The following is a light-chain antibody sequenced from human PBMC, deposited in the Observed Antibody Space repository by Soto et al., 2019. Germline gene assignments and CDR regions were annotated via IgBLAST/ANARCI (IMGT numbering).Light chain of an antibody. Sequence: QSALTQPASVSGSPGQSITISCTGTSSDVGGYNYVSWYQQHPGKAPKLMIYEVSNRPSGVSNRFSGSKSGNTASLTISGLQAEDEADYDCCSYAGSDILIFGGGTKVTVL. J-gene: IGLJ2*01. V-gene: IGLV2-14*01. CDR2: EVS. CDR3: CSYAGSDILI. CDR1: SSDVGGYNY.